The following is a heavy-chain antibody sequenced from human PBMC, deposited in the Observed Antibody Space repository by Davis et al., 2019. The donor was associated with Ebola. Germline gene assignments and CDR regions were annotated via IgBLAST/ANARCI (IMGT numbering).Heavy chain of an antibody. J-gene: IGHJ4*02. CDR3: VRDFWSDDPGY. Sequence: ASVKVSCKTSGYTFTSYGITWVRQAPGQGLEWMGWSSTSNGNTNYAQKLQGRVTMTTDPSTTTAFMGLRSLRSDDTAMYYCVRDFWSDDPGYWGQGTLVTVSS. D-gene: IGHD3-3*01. CDR2: SSTSNGNT. V-gene: IGHV1-18*01. CDR1: GYTFTSYG.